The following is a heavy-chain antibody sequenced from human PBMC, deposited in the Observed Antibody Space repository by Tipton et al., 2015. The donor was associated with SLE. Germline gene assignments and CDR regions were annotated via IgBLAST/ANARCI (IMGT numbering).Heavy chain of an antibody. V-gene: IGHV4-30-2*03. D-gene: IGHD1-1*01. CDR3: ARGSTDKDHHYYALDV. Sequence: TLSLTCFVSGGSISSGGYAWSWVRQPPGKGLEWIGNIYNSGNTYFSPSLKSRVTISVDRSKNQFSLELTSVTAADTAMYFCARGSTDKDHHYYALDVWGQGTTVTVPS. CDR1: GGSISSGGYA. CDR2: IYNSGNT. J-gene: IGHJ6*02.